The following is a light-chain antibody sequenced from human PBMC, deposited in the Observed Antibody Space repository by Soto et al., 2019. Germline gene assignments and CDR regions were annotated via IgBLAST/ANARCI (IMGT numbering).Light chain of an antibody. CDR1: QSIINW. V-gene: IGKV1-5*03. Sequence: DIRMTQSPSPLSASVGDRVTITCRASQSIINWLAWYQQKPGKAPKLLIYKASILESGVPSRFSGSGSGTEFTLTISSLQPDDFATYYCQHYDTYYSFGPGTTVDLK. J-gene: IGKJ3*01. CDR3: QHYDTYYS. CDR2: KAS.